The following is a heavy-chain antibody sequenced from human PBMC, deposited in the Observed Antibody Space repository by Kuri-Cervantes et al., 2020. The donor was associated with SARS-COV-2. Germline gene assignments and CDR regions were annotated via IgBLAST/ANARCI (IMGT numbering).Heavy chain of an antibody. CDR1: GFTFSSFG. CDR3: ARGARAFYYYYGMDV. Sequence: GESLKISCAASGFTFSSFGMHWVRQAPGKGLEGVAVIWYDGSNKYYADSVKGRFTISRDNSKNTLYLQMNSLRAEDTAVYYCARGARAFYYYYGMDVWGQGTTVTVSS. J-gene: IGHJ6*02. V-gene: IGHV3-33*01. CDR2: IWYDGSNK.